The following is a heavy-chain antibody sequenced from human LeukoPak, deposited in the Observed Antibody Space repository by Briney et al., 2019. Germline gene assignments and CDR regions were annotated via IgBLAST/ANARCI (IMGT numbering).Heavy chain of an antibody. CDR3: ARDIVTIAAGFDI. D-gene: IGHD6-13*01. J-gene: IGHJ3*02. Sequence: SETLSLTCTVSGGSISSSNYYWGWIRQPPGKGLEWIGYIFNSGSTYYNPSLKSRVTILVDTSKNQFSLKLSSVTAADTAVYYCARDIVTIAAGFDIWGQGTMVTVSS. V-gene: IGHV4-39*07. CDR1: GGSISSSNYY. CDR2: IFNSGST.